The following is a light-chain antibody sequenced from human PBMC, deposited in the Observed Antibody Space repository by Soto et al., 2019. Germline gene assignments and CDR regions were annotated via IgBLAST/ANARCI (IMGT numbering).Light chain of an antibody. V-gene: IGLV2-23*02. CDR3: CSYAGSTTYV. J-gene: IGLJ1*01. CDR2: EVS. CDR1: SSNVGSYNF. Sequence: QSALTQPASVSGSPGQSITISCTGTSSNVGSYNFVSWYRQYAGKAPELIIYEVSQRPSTFFNRFSGSKSGNTASLTVSGLQSDDEADYYCCSYAGSTTYVFGTGTKLTVL.